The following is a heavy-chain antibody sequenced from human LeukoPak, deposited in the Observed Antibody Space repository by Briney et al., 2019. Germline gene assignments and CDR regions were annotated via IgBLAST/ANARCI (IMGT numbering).Heavy chain of an antibody. CDR2: IFGSGGSP. D-gene: IGHD5-18*01. V-gene: IGHV3-23*01. J-gene: IGHJ4*02. CDR1: GFTFGSHA. Sequence: GGSLRLSCETSGFTFGSHAMYWVRQAPGKGLEWVAGIFGSGGSPHYADSVKGRFTISRDNSRNTVYLQINSLRAEDTAVYYCGKTTVGYSSGQKPAWPVDYWGQGTLVTVSS. CDR3: GKTTVGYSSGQKPAWPVDY.